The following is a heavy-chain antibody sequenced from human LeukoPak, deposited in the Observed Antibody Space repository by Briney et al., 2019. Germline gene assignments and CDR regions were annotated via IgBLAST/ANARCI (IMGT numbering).Heavy chain of an antibody. D-gene: IGHD3-16*01. CDR1: GGSISPYY. J-gene: IGHJ4*02. V-gene: IGHV4-4*07. CDR3: ARSTSESDLGY. CDR2: IYVAGNT. Sequence: SETLSLTCTVSGGSISPYYWSWIRQSAGKGLEWIGRIYVAGNTDYNPSLKGRVFISVDPSTNQFSLKVKSVTAADTAVYYCARSTSESDLGYWGQGTLVTVSS.